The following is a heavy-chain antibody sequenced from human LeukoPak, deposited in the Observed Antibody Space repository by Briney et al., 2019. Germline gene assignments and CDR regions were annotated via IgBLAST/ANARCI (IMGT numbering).Heavy chain of an antibody. D-gene: IGHD2-15*01. J-gene: IGHJ4*02. V-gene: IGHV4-59*02. CDR1: GGSVSGYY. CDR3: ARIHRYCSGGACYVLDN. Sequence: SQTLSLTCVVSGGSVSGYYWGWIRQPPGRGLEWIGYVYYSGSTNYNPSFKSRITISVDTSRNQFSLQLSSVTAADTAVYYCARIHRYCSGGACYVLDNWGQGTLVAVSS. CDR2: VYYSGST.